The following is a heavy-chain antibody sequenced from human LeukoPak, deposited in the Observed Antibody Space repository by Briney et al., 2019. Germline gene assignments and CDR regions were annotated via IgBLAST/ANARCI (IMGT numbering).Heavy chain of an antibody. D-gene: IGHD3-3*01. V-gene: IGHV1-2*06. J-gene: IGHJ6*02. CDR3: ARDELWNGYYSVNYNYYGMDV. CDR1: GYTFTGYY. Sequence: ASVKVSCKASGYTFTGYYMHWVRQAPGQGLEWMGRLNPNSGGTNYAQKFQGRVTMTRDTSISTAYMELSRLTSDDTAVYYCARDELWNGYYSVNYNYYGMDVWGQGTTVTVSS. CDR2: LNPNSGGT.